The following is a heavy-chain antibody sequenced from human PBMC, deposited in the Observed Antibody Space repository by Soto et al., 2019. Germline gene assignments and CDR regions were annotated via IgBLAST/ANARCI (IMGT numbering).Heavy chain of an antibody. CDR3: GRAVPDTYDFDY. V-gene: IGHV1-69*13. CDR2: IIPIFGTA. CDR1: GGTFSSYA. D-gene: IGHD3-16*01. J-gene: IGHJ4*02. Sequence: GYSVKVSCKASGGTFSSYAISWVRQAPGQGLEWMGGIIPIFGTANYAQKFQGRVTITADESTSTAYMELSSLRSEDTAVYYCGRAVPDTYDFDYWGQGNLVRVPS.